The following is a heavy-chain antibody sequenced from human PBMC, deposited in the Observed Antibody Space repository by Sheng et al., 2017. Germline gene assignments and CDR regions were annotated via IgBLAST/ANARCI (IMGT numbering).Heavy chain of an antibody. J-gene: IGHJ6*04. V-gene: IGHV1-69*05. CDR3: ARXGGYCSSTSCYQDVDV. Sequence: QVQLVQSGAEVKKPGSSVKVSCKASGGTFSSYAISWVRQAPGQGLEWMGGIIPIFGTANYAQKFQGRVTITTDESTSTAYMELSSLRSEDTAVYYCARXGGYCSSTSCYQDVDVWGKGTTVTVSS. CDR1: GGTFSSYA. D-gene: IGHD2-2*01. CDR2: IIPIFGTA.